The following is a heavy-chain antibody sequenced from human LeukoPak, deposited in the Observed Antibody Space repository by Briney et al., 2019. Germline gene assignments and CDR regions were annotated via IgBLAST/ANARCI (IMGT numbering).Heavy chain of an antibody. CDR3: VRHDGRGGATMGASDS. CDR1: AGSFISSSHH. J-gene: IGHJ5*01. CDR2: VYYGRTT. Sequence: KTSETLSLTCTVSAGSFISSSHHWGWIRQSPGKGLEWIGTVYYGRTTYYNPSLDGRVTISLDTSANHFSLQLNSVTAADTAVYYCVRHDGRGGATMGASDSWGQGSLVTVSS. D-gene: IGHD5-12*01. V-gene: IGHV4-39*01.